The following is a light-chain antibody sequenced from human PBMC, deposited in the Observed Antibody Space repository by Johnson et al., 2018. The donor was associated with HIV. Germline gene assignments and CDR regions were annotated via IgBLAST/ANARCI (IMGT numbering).Light chain of an antibody. CDR1: SSNIGNNY. CDR3: GTWDSSLSAYV. Sequence: QLVLTQPPSVSAAPGQKVTISCSGSSSNIGNNYVSWYQHLPGTAPKLLIYEDYKRPSGIPDRFSGSKSGTSATLGITGLQTGDEADYYCGTWDSSLSAYVFGPGTKVTVL. CDR2: EDY. J-gene: IGLJ1*01. V-gene: IGLV1-51*02.